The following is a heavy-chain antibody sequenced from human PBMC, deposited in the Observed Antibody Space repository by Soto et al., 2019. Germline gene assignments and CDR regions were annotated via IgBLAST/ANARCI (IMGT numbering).Heavy chain of an antibody. D-gene: IGHD2-21*01. V-gene: IGHV3-30-3*01. CDR1: GFTFSSYA. J-gene: IGHJ6*02. Sequence: QVQLVESGGGVVQPGRSLRLSCAASGFTFSSYAMHWVRQAPGKGLEWVAVISYDGSNKYYADSVKGRFTISRDNSKNTLYRQMNSLRAEDTAVYYCARDGRVVDTGMDVWGQGSTVTVS. CDR2: ISYDGSNK. CDR3: ARDGRVVDTGMDV.